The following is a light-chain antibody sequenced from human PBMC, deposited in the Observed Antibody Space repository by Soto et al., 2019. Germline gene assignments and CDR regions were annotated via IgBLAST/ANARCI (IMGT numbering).Light chain of an antibody. J-gene: IGKJ2*01. CDR2: GVT. V-gene: IGKV3-15*01. Sequence: EIVMTQSPDTLSVSPGDTATLSCRSSQNIHINLAWYQQKPGQAPTLLIYGVTARAPGVPARFSGSGYGTDFTLIIRSVQSRDFGVFYCQQYEGWPRTFGLGTKVEIQ. CDR3: QQYEGWPRT. CDR1: QNIHIN.